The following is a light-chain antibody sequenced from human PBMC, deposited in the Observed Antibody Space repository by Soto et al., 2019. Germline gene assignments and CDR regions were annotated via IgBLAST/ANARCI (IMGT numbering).Light chain of an antibody. CDR1: QGISSY. J-gene: IGKJ3*01. CDR3: QQLNSYPL. V-gene: IGKV1-9*01. Sequence: DLQLTQSPSFLSASVGDRVTITCRASQGISSYLAWYQQKPGKAPKLMIYAASTLQSGVPSRFSRSGSGTEFTLTISNLQPEDFANYYWQQLNSYPLFGPGTKVDIK. CDR2: AAS.